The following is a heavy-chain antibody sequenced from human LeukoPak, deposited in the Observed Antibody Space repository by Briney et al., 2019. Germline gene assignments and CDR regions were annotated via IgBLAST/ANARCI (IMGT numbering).Heavy chain of an antibody. J-gene: IGHJ6*03. D-gene: IGHD3-3*01. V-gene: IGHV4-39*07. CDR2: INHSGST. CDR3: ARWYYDRTEYYYYMDV. Sequence: PSETLSLTCTVSGGSISSSGYYWGWIRQPPGKGLEWIGEINHSGSTNYNPSLKSRVTISVDTSKNQFSLKLSSVTAADTAVYYCARWYYDRTEYYYYMDVWGKGTTVTVSS. CDR1: GGSISSSGYY.